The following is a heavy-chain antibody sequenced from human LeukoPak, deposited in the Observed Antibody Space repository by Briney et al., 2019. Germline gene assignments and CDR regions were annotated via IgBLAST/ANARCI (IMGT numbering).Heavy chain of an antibody. V-gene: IGHV4-30-2*01. CDR2: IYQSGSA. J-gene: IGHJ6*02. CDR1: GGSISSDGYT. D-gene: IGHD1-14*01. Sequence: KPSETLSLTCAVSGGSISSDGYTWNWIRQPPGKGLEWIGYIYQSGSAYYNPSLKSRVTISVDRSKKQFSLKLSSVTAADTAVYYCARGITPYGMDVWGQGTTATVSS. CDR3: ARGITPYGMDV.